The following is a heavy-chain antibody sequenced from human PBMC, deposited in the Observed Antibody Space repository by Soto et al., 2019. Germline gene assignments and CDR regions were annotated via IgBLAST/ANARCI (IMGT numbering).Heavy chain of an antibody. J-gene: IGHJ6*02. CDR1: GFTFSSYS. CDR2: ISSSSSYI. Sequence: GSLRLSCAASGFTFSSYSMNWVRQAPGKGLEWVSSISSSSSYIYYADSVKGRFTISRDNAKNSLYLQMNSLRAEDTAVYYCARPNVDTAMVPGRYYYYGMDVWGQGTTVTVSS. D-gene: IGHD5-18*01. CDR3: ARPNVDTAMVPGRYYYYGMDV. V-gene: IGHV3-21*01.